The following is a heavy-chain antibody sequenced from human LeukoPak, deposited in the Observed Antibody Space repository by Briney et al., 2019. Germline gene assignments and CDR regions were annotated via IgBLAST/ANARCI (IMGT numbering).Heavy chain of an antibody. V-gene: IGHV3-11*06. CDR3: AKAGYYGSDLDY. Sequence: PGGCLRLACAASGFTLSDYYMGWIRQAPGKGLEWVSYISSSSSYTNYADSVKGRFTISRDNTKNSLYLQMNSLRAEDTAVYYCAKAGYYGSDLDYWGQGTLVTVSS. CDR1: GFTLSDYY. D-gene: IGHD3-10*01. CDR2: ISSSSSYT. J-gene: IGHJ4*02.